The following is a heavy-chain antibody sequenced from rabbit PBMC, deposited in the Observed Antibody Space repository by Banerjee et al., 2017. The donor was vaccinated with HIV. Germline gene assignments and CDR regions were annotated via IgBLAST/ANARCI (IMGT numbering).Heavy chain of an antibody. CDR1: GFSFSSSYW. D-gene: IGHD4-2*01. J-gene: IGHJ4*01. Sequence: QEQLEESGGDLVKPEGSLTLTCTASGFSFSSSYWICWVRQAPGKGLEWIACINTSSGNTVYASWAKGRFTISKTSSTTVTLQMTSLTVADTATYFCARDAGSDGNLWGQGTLVTVS. V-gene: IGHV1S45*01. CDR2: INTSSGNT. CDR3: ARDAGSDGNL.